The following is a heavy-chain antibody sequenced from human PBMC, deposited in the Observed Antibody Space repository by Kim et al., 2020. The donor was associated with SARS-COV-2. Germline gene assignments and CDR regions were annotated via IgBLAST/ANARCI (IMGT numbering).Heavy chain of an antibody. D-gene: IGHD3-22*01. CDR1: GFTFSSYG. V-gene: IGHV3-30*18. CDR2: ISYDGSNK. Sequence: GGSLRLSCAASGFTFSSYGMHWVRQAPGKGLEWVAVISYDGSNKYYADSVKGRFTISRDNSKNTLYLQMNSLRAEDTAVYYCAKDLITMIVGWFDPWGQG. CDR3: AKDLITMIVGWFDP. J-gene: IGHJ5*02.